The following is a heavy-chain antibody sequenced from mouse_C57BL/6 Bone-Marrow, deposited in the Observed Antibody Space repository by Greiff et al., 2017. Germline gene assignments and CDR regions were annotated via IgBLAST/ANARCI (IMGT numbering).Heavy chain of an antibody. J-gene: IGHJ1*03. V-gene: IGHV1-62-2*01. Sequence: QVQLQQSGAELVKPGASVKLSCKASGYTFTEYTINWVKQRSGQGLEWIGCIYPGSGSIKYNEKLKDKAILTADKSSSTDYMELSRLTSDGSAVYLLARHEGSNSWWYFDVGGTGTTVTVSS. CDR3: ARHEGSNSWWYFDV. D-gene: IGHD2-5*01. CDR1: GYTFTEYT. CDR2: IYPGSGSI.